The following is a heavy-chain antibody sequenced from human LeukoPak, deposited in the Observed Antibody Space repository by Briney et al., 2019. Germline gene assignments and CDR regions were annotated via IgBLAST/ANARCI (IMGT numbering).Heavy chain of an antibody. Sequence: GESLRISCKGSGYSFTSYWISWVRQMPGKGLEWMGRIDPSDSYTNYSPSFQGHVTISADKSISTAYLQWSSLKASDTAMCYCARLTVVVPAAHYYYYGMDVWGKGTTVTVSS. CDR2: IDPSDSYT. D-gene: IGHD2-2*01. V-gene: IGHV5-10-1*01. CDR1: GYSFTSYW. CDR3: ARLTVVVPAAHYYYYGMDV. J-gene: IGHJ6*04.